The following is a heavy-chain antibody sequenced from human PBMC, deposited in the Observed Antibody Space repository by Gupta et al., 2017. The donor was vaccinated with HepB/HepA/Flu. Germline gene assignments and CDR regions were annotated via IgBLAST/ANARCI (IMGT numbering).Heavy chain of an antibody. D-gene: IGHD2-8*01. J-gene: IGHJ5*02. CDR1: GVTFRSYA. CDR3: ARELIWNWFDP. V-gene: IGHV3-30-3*01. Sequence: QVQLVEPGGGLVQPGRCLWLSWPASGVTFRSYAMHWVRQAPGKGLEWVAVISYDGSNKYYADSVKGRFTISRDNTKNTLYLQMNSLRAEDTAVYYCARELIWNWFDPWGQGTLVTVSS. CDR2: ISYDGSNK.